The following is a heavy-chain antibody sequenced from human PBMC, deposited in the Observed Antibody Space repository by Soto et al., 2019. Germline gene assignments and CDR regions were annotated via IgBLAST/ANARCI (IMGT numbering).Heavy chain of an antibody. Sequence: QEHLVQSGAEVKKPGSSVKVSCRASGGIGSNYAISWVRHAPGQGLEWMGAIVPKFGTSNYAQTFKGRVTISVDKSTNSVYMELSSLTSQDTAIYYCAREMASGYSRTWFDPWGQGTLVTVSS. CDR2: IVPKFGTS. CDR3: AREMASGYSRTWFDP. CDR1: GGIGSNYA. D-gene: IGHD5-18*01. V-gene: IGHV1-69*06. J-gene: IGHJ5*02.